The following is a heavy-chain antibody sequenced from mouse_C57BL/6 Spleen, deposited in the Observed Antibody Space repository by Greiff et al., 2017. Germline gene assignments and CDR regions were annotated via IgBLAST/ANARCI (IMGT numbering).Heavy chain of an antibody. J-gene: IGHJ1*03. CDR1: GYAFSSYW. V-gene: IGHV1-80*01. D-gene: IGHD2-2*01. Sequence: QVQLQQSGAELVKPGASVTISCKASGYAFSSYWMNWVKQRPGKGLEWIGQIYPGDGDTNYNGKFKGKATLTADKSSSKAYMQLSSLTSEDSSVYFCARGGGYYWYFDVWGTGTTVTVSS. CDR3: ARGGGYYWYFDV. CDR2: IYPGDGDT.